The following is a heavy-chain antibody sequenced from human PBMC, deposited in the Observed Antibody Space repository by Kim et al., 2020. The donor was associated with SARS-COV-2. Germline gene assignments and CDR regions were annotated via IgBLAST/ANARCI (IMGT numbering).Heavy chain of an antibody. CDR3: ARDLGGDCYRAFCN. CDR1: GGTFSSYA. D-gene: IGHD2-21*01. Sequence: SVKVSCKASGGTFSSYAISWVRQAPGQGLEWMGGIIPIFGTANYAQKFQGRVTITADESTSTAYMELSSLRSEDTAVYYCARDLGGDCYRAFCNWGQGTLVTVSS. J-gene: IGHJ4*02. CDR2: IIPIFGTA. V-gene: IGHV1-69*13.